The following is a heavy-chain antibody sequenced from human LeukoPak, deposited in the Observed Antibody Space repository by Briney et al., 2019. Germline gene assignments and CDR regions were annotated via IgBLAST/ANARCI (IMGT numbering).Heavy chain of an antibody. CDR3: ARVGQSSKRLV. CDR1: RFTFSNYG. CDR2: ISSSGSTI. D-gene: IGHD2-2*01. V-gene: IGHV3-48*04. Sequence: GGSLRLSCAASRFTFSNYGMHWVRQAPGKGLEWVSYISSSGSTIYYADSVKGRFTISRDNAKNSLYLQMNSLRAEDTAVYYFARVGQSSKRLVWGQGTLVTVSS. J-gene: IGHJ4*02.